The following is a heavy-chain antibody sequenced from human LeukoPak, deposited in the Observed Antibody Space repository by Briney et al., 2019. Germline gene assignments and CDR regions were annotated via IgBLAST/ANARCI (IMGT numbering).Heavy chain of an antibody. Sequence: PGGSLRLSCAASGFSFSSYAMSWVRQAPGKGLEWVSSISSSSSYIYYADSVKGRFTISRDSAKNSLYLQMNSLRAEDTAVYYCAGPGMGVWGKGTTVTISS. CDR1: GFSFSSYA. CDR3: AGPGMGV. CDR2: ISSSSSYI. V-gene: IGHV3-21*01. J-gene: IGHJ6*04.